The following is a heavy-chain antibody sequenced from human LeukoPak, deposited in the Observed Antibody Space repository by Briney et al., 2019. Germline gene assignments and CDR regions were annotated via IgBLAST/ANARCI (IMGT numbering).Heavy chain of an antibody. V-gene: IGHV1-46*01. CDR3: AGGSGLRVALTY. CDR2: INPSGGST. Sequence: ASVKVSCKASGYTFTSYGISWVRQAPGQGLEWMGIINPSGGSTSYAQKFQGRVTMTRDTSTSTVYMELSSLRSEDTAVYYCAGGSGLRVALTYWGQGTLVTVSS. D-gene: IGHD3-22*01. CDR1: GYTFTSYG. J-gene: IGHJ4*02.